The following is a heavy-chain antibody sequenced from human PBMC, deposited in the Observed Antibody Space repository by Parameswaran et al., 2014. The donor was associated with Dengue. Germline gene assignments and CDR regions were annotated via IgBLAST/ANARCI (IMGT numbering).Heavy chain of an antibody. CDR3: ARTDLAYCPNGVYDCWAIDY. CDR2: ISAYNGNT. V-gene: IGHV1-18*01. D-gene: IGHD2-8*01. J-gene: IGHJ4*02. Sequence: WVRQAPGQGLEWMGWISAYNGNTNYAQKFRGRVTMTTDTSTTTAHMELRSLTSDDTADYYCARTDLAYCPNGVYDCWAIDYWGQGTLVTVSS.